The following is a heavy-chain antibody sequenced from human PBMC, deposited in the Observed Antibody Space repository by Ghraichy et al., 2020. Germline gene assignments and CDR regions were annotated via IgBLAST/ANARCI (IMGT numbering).Heavy chain of an antibody. CDR1: GGSFSGYY. J-gene: IGHJ3*02. Sequence: SETLSLTCAVYGGSFSGYYWSWIRQPPGKGLEWIGEINHSGSTNYNPSLKSRVTISVDTSKNQFSLKLSSVTAADTAVYYCARSSGGITMIWGSFDIWGQGTMVTVSS. V-gene: IGHV4-34*01. D-gene: IGHD3-22*01. CDR3: ARSSGGITMIWGSFDI. CDR2: INHSGST.